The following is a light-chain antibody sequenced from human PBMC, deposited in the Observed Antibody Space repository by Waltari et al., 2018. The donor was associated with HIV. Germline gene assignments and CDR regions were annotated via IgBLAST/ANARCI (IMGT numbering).Light chain of an antibody. Sequence: QSALTQPASVSGSPGQSITISCTGTSSDVGGYNYVSWYQQHPGKAPKLMIYAVSNRPSGVSNHSSGSKSGNTASLTISGLQAEDEADYYCSSYTSSSTVVFGGGTKLTVL. CDR2: AVS. J-gene: IGLJ2*01. V-gene: IGLV2-14*01. CDR1: SSDVGGYNY. CDR3: SSYTSSSTVV.